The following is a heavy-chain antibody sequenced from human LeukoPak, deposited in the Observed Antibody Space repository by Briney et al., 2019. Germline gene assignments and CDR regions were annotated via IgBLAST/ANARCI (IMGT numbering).Heavy chain of an antibody. Sequence: GGSLRLSCAASGFTFSSYSMNWVRQAPGKGLEWVSSISSSSSYIYYADSVKGRFTISRDNAKNSLYLQMNSLRAEDTAVYYCARGLGGAPTTVLSWGQGTLVTVSS. CDR3: ARGLGGAPTTVLS. CDR2: ISSSSSYI. J-gene: IGHJ5*02. CDR1: GFTFSSYS. V-gene: IGHV3-21*04. D-gene: IGHD4-17*01.